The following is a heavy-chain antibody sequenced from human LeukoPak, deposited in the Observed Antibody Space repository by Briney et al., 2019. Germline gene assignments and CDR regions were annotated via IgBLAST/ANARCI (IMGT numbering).Heavy chain of an antibody. J-gene: IGHJ5*02. D-gene: IGHD4-17*01. Sequence: ASVKVSCKASGYTFTSYGISWVRQAPGQGLEWMGWISAYNGNTNYAQKLQGRVTMTTDTSTSTAYMELRSLRSDDTAVYYCARDQGDYGDYCWFDPWGQGTLVTVSS. CDR1: GYTFTSYG. CDR2: ISAYNGNT. CDR3: ARDQGDYGDYCWFDP. V-gene: IGHV1-18*01.